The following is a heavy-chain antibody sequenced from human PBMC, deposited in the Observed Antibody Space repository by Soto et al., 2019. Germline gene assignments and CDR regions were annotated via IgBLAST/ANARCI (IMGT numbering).Heavy chain of an antibody. J-gene: IGHJ6*02. CDR3: STEGIAAATYYYGMDV. Sequence: PPGKGLEWFGEIYYSGSTNYSPSLKSRVTISIDTSKNTLYLQMNSLRAEDTAVYYCSTEGIAAATYYYGMDVWGQGTTVTVSS. D-gene: IGHD6-13*01. CDR2: IYYSGST. V-gene: IGHV4-61*06.